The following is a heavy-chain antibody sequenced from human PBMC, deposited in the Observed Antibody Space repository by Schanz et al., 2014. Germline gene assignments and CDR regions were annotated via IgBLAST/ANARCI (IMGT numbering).Heavy chain of an antibody. CDR3: ARDRVYRFLKGENRFYFDY. CDR1: GYTFTNYG. CDR2: ISPYNGNT. Sequence: QVQLVQSGAEVKKPGSSVKVSCETSGYTFTNYGVSWVRQAPGQGLEWVAWISPYNGNTAYAQNLKGRVRMTTDTPTASAYMELRSLTSDDTAVYYCARDRVYRFLKGENRFYFDYWGQGTLVIVSS. J-gene: IGHJ4*02. D-gene: IGHD3-3*01. V-gene: IGHV1-18*01.